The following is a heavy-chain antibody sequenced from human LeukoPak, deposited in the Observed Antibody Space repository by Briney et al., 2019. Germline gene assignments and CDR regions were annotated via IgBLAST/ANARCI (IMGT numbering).Heavy chain of an antibody. Sequence: PGGSLRLSCTASGFTFNSYAMAWVRQAPGQGLEWVSTITAAGNVPWYSDSVRGRFTISRDNSENTVYLQMNGLRAEDTAVYYCTSHTGTGDAFRPFHIWGQGTMVTVSS. CDR3: TSHTGTGDAFRPFHI. D-gene: IGHD2-21*02. CDR1: GFTFNSYA. J-gene: IGHJ3*02. CDR2: ITAAGNVP. V-gene: IGHV3-23*01.